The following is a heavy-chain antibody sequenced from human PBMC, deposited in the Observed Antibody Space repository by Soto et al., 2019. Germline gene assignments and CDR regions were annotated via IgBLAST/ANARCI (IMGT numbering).Heavy chain of an antibody. Sequence: TGESLKISCKGSGYSFSSYWITWVRQMPGKGLEWMGRIDPSDSYTNYSPSFQGHVTISADKSISTAYLQWSSLKASDTAMYYCTRQAIFGVIIIAFDIWGQGTMVTVSS. J-gene: IGHJ3*02. V-gene: IGHV5-10-1*01. D-gene: IGHD3-3*01. CDR1: GYSFSSYW. CDR3: TRQAIFGVIIIAFDI. CDR2: IDPSDSYT.